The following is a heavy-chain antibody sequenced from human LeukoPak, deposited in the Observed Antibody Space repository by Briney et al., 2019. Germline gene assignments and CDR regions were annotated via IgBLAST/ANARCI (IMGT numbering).Heavy chain of an antibody. CDR1: GSISSGSYY. D-gene: IGHD6-6*01. J-gene: IGHJ4*02. CDR3: AREGQQLVPPFDY. CDR2: IYVSGST. V-gene: IGHV4-61*02. Sequence: SETPSLTCTVSGSISSGSYYWSWIRQPAGKGLEWIGRIYVSGSTNYNPSLESRVTISVDTSKNQFSLKLTSLTAADTAVYYCAREGQQLVPPFDYWGQGTLVTVSS.